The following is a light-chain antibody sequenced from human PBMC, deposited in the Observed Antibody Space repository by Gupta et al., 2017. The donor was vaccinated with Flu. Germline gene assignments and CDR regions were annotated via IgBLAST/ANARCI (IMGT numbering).Light chain of an antibody. CDR3: GAWDNSLSAGV. CDR2: ENN. V-gene: IGLV1-51*02. J-gene: IGLJ3*02. Sequence: KVTISCSGSSSNIGNRYVSWYQQLPGTAPKLLIYENNKRPSGIPDRFSGSKSGTSATLGITGLQTGDEADYYCGAWDNSLSAGVFGGGPKLAVL. CDR1: SSNIGNRY.